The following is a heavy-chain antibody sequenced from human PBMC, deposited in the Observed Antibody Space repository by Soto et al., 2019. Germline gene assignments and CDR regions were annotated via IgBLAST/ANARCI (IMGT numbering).Heavy chain of an antibody. CDR1: GFTFSNSG. CDR2: ISGSGDST. V-gene: IGHV3-23*01. D-gene: IGHD1-26*01. J-gene: IGHJ4*02. Sequence: EVQLLESGGGLVQPGGSLRLSCAVSGFTFSNSGMNWVRQAPGKGLDWVSSISGSGDSTYYADSVKGRFTISRDNSKNTLYLQMNSLRAEDTAVYYCAKPYSGTYYDFDYWGQGTLVTVSS. CDR3: AKPYSGTYYDFDY.